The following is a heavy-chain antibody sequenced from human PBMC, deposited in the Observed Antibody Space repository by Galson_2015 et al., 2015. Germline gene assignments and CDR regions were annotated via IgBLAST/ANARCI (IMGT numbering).Heavy chain of an antibody. J-gene: IGHJ5*02. CDR2: IYPGDSDS. V-gene: IGHV5-51*01. D-gene: IGHD3-22*01. CDR3: ARLNSGVYYSRKSGYFGLGP. Sequence: QSGAEVKKPGESLKISCKGSGYNFINYWIGWVRQMPGKGLEWMGIIYPGDSDSKYSPSFQGQVTISVDKSISTAYLQWSSLKASDTAMYYCARLNSGVYYSRKSGYFGLGPWGQGTLVTVSS. CDR1: GYNFINYW.